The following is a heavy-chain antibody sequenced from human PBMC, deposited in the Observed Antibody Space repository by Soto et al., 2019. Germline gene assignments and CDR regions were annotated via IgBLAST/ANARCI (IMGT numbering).Heavy chain of an antibody. V-gene: IGHV3-48*01. CDR3: ASLLDYCSSTSCYLDY. CDR2: ISSSSSTI. J-gene: IGHJ4*02. Sequence: GKGLEWVSYISSSSSTIYYADSVKGRFTISRDNAKNSLYLQMNSLRAEDTAVYYCASLLDYCSSTSCYLDYWGQGTLVTVSS. D-gene: IGHD2-2*01.